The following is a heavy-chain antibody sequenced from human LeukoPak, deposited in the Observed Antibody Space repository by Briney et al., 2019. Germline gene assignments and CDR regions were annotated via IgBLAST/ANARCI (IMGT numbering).Heavy chain of an antibody. D-gene: IGHD2-2*01. CDR1: GFTFTSYC. J-gene: IGHJ4*02. Sequence: GGSLRLSCAASGFTFTSYCMHWVRQAPGKGLVWVSRVNSDGSSTTYADSVKGRFTISRDNAKNTLFLQMNSLRAEDTAVYYCARSEYCSSTSCDVTVDYWGQGTLATVSS. CDR2: VNSDGSST. V-gene: IGHV3-74*01. CDR3: ARSEYCSSTSCDVTVDY.